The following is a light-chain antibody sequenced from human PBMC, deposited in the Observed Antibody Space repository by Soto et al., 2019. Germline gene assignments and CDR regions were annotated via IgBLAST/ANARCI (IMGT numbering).Light chain of an antibody. Sequence: DIQRTQSPSSLSASVGDRVTITCLASQSISSYLNWYQHKPGKAPNLLIYAASTLQSGVPSRFSGSGSGTDFTLTISSLQPEDFATYYCQQSYNTPRTFGQGTKVAIK. J-gene: IGKJ1*01. CDR3: QQSYNTPRT. CDR2: AAS. CDR1: QSISSY. V-gene: IGKV1-39*01.